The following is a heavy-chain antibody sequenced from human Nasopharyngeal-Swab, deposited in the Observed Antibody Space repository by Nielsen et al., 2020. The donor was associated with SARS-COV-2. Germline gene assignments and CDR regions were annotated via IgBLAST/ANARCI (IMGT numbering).Heavy chain of an antibody. CDR3: AREAHDYGDYGRFYPDY. D-gene: IGHD4-17*01. V-gene: IGHV4-30-4*01. Sequence: SETLSLTCTVSGGSISSGDYYWSWIRQPPGKGLEWIGYIYYSGSTYYNPSLKSRVTISVDTSKNQFSLKLSSVTAADTAVYYCAREAHDYGDYGRFYPDYWGQGTLVTVSS. J-gene: IGHJ4*02. CDR1: GGSISSGDYY. CDR2: IYYSGST.